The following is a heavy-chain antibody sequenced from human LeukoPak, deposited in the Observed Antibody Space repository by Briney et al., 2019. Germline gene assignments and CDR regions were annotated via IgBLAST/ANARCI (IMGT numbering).Heavy chain of an antibody. CDR1: GGTISSGGNY. Sequence: SETLSLTCTVSGGTISSGGNYWSCLGQCSGKGRVWIGYSCYSGSTYYNPSLKSRVTISVDTTKNQFSLKLSSVTAAGTVLYYCARVDPSDGYSGYYFDFWGQGTLVTVSS. D-gene: IGHD1-26*01. CDR2: SCYSGST. CDR3: ARVDPSDGYSGYYFDF. J-gene: IGHJ4*02. V-gene: IGHV4-31*03.